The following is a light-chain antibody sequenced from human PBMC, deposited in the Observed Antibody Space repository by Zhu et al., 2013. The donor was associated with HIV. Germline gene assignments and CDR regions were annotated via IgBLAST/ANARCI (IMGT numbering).Light chain of an antibody. V-gene: IGLV2-14*02. CDR3: SSYTSSSTLV. Sequence: QSALTQPASVSGSPGQSITISCTGTSNDIGYYDLVSWYQHHPGEAPKLIIYEVNKRPSWVSDRFSGSKSGNTASLTISGLQTEDEADYYCSSYTSSSTLVFATGTEGHRP. CDR1: SNDIGYYDL. CDR2: EVN. J-gene: IGLJ1*01.